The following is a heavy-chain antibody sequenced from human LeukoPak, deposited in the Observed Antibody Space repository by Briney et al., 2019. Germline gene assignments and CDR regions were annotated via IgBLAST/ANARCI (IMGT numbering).Heavy chain of an antibody. CDR2: ISYDGSNK. CDR1: GFTLSSYA. Sequence: VGSLRLSCAASGFTLSSYAMHWVRQAPGKGLEWVAVISYDGSNKYYADSVKGRFTISRDNSKNTLYLQMNSLRAEDTAVYYCARDPIKVSSSWYYFDYWGQGTLVTVSS. J-gene: IGHJ4*02. CDR3: ARDPIKVSSSWYYFDY. D-gene: IGHD6-13*01. V-gene: IGHV3-30-3*01.